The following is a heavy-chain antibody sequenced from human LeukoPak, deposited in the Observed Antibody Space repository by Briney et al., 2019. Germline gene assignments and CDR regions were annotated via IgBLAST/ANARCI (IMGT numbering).Heavy chain of an antibody. CDR2: IIPILGIA. Sequence: GASVKVSCKASGGTFSSYAISWVRQAPGQGLEWMGRIIPILGIANYAQKFQGRVTITADKSTSTAYMELSSLRSEDTAVYYCASESSPTMVRGVTTDWGQGTLVTVSS. J-gene: IGHJ4*02. CDR3: ASESSPTMVRGVTTD. D-gene: IGHD3-10*01. V-gene: IGHV1-69*04. CDR1: GGTFSSYA.